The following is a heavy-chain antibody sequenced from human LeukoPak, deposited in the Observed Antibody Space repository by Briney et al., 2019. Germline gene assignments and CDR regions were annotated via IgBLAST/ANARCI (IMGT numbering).Heavy chain of an antibody. Sequence: PGGSLRLSCAASGFTFSNYWMHWVRQAPGKGLVWVSRVNRDGSSTYYADYVKGRFTISRDNAKNTLYLQMNSLRAEDTAVYFCARDDYSSADYWGQGTLVTASS. CDR2: VNRDGSST. CDR1: GFTFSNYW. CDR3: ARDDYSSADY. V-gene: IGHV3-74*01. J-gene: IGHJ4*02. D-gene: IGHD6-25*01.